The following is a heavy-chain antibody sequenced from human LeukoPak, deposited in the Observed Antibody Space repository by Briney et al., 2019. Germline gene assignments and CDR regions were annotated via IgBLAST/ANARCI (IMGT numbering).Heavy chain of an antibody. CDR3: ARSTRDSRGYYNTLDY. CDR1: GFSLRTYW. CDR2: INSDGSST. J-gene: IGHJ4*02. D-gene: IGHD3-22*01. Sequence: PGGSLRLSCAASGFSLRTYWMHWVHQVPGKGLEWLSRINSDGSSTTYADSVKGRFTISRDNAKNTLYLQLNSLRAEDTAVYYCARSTRDSRGYYNTLDYWGQGTLVTVSS. V-gene: IGHV3-74*01.